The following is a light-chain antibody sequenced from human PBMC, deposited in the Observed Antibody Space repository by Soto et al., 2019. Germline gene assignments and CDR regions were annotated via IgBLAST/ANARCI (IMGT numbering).Light chain of an antibody. Sequence: QSALTQPASVSGSPGQSITISCSGTSSDVGGYNYVSWYQQHPGKAPKLMIFDVSDRPSGVSYRFSGSKSGNTASLTICGLQAEDEADYYCSSYTSSTTLVVFGGGTKLTVL. V-gene: IGLV2-14*03. CDR1: SSDVGGYNY. J-gene: IGLJ2*01. CDR3: SSYTSSTTLVV. CDR2: DVS.